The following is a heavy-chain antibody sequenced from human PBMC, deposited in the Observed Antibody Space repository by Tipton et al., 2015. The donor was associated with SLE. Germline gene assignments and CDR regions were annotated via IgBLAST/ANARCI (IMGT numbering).Heavy chain of an antibody. Sequence: TLSLTCTVSGVSISSYYWSWIRQPPGKGLEWVGYIYTSGSTNYHPPLTRRGTISGDTSKNQFSLKLSSVTAADTAIYYCARDRAGSGWYEGAVEIWGQGTMVTVSS. CDR2: IYTSGST. J-gene: IGHJ3*02. D-gene: IGHD6-19*01. CDR3: ARDRAGSGWYEGAVEI. CDR1: GVSISSYY. V-gene: IGHV4-4*08.